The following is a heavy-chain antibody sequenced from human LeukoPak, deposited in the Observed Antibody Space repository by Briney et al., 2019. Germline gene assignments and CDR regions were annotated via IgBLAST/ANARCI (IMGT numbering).Heavy chain of an antibody. CDR2: IKQDGSEK. V-gene: IGHV3-7*05. Sequence: GGSLRLSCAASGFTFSSYWMTWVRQAPGKGLEWVANIKQDGSEKYYVDSVKGRFTLSRDNAKNSLYLQMSSLRAEDTAVYYCTRRYHDAFDMWGQGTMVTVPS. CDR3: TRRYHDAFDM. D-gene: IGHD2-2*01. CDR1: GFTFSSYW. J-gene: IGHJ3*02.